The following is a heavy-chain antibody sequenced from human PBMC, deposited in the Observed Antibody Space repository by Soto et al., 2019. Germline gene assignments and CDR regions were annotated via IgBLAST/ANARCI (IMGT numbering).Heavy chain of an antibody. V-gene: IGHV3-21*01. D-gene: IGHD3-9*01. CDR1: GFTFSSYS. CDR2: ISSSSSYI. Sequence: GGSLRLSCAASGFTFSSYSMNWVRQAPGKGLEWVSSISSSSSYIYYADSVKGRFTISRDNAKNSLYLQMNSLRAEDTAVYYCAREKAQDYDILTGFFLANPFDYWGQGTLVTVSS. J-gene: IGHJ4*02. CDR3: AREKAQDYDILTGFFLANPFDY.